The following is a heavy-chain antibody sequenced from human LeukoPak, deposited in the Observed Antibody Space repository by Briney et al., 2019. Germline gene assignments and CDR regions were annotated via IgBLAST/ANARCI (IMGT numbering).Heavy chain of an antibody. V-gene: IGHV4-39*07. CDR2: IYYSGST. Sequence: PSETLSLTCTVSGGSISSSNYYWGWIRQPPGKGLEWIWSIYYSGSTSYNPSLKSRVTISVDTSKNKFCLKVSSLSAADTAVYYCARNFSSGWFDYWGQGTLVTVSS. J-gene: IGHJ4*02. CDR1: GGSISSSNYY. CDR3: ARNFSSGWFDY. D-gene: IGHD6-19*01.